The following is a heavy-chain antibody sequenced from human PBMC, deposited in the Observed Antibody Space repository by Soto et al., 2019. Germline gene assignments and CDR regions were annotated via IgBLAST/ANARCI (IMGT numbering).Heavy chain of an antibody. CDR1: GYSFNTYA. Sequence: QVPLVQSGAEVKKPGASVRVSCQASGYSFNTYAIHWVRQAPGQGLEWMGWINTANGNTEYSQKFQGRVTFTRDTSATTAYMDLSSLRSEDTATYYCARRYKSAGWFDPWCQGTLVTVSS. D-gene: IGHD1-1*01. CDR3: ARRYKSAGWFDP. V-gene: IGHV1-3*04. CDR2: INTANGNT. J-gene: IGHJ5*02.